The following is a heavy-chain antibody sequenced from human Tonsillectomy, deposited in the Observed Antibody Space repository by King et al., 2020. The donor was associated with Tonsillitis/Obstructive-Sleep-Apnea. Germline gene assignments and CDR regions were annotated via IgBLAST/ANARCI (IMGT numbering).Heavy chain of an antibody. CDR3: ARTYSGTYYRNFDY. Sequence: QLVQSGAEVKKYGESLRISCKGSGYSFTTYWISWVRQMPVEGLEWVGRIDPSDFYTNYTPSFPVQVNISIDKSISTAYLQWCSRKASDTAMYYCARTYSGTYYRNFDYWGQGTLVTVSS. V-gene: IGHV5-10-1*04. J-gene: IGHJ4*02. CDR2: IDPSDFYT. D-gene: IGHD1-26*01. CDR1: GYSFTTYW.